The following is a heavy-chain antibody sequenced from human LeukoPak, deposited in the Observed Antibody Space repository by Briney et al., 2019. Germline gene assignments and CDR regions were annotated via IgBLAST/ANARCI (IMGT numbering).Heavy chain of an antibody. CDR2: FDPEDGET. CDR1: GYTLTELS. CDR3: ARSYSSSPIRDYYYYGMDV. V-gene: IGHV1-24*01. D-gene: IGHD6-6*01. J-gene: IGHJ6*02. Sequence: ASVKVSCKVSGYTLTELSMHWVRQAPGKGLEWMGGFDPEDGETIYAQKFQGRVTITADESTSTAYMELSSLRSEDTAVYYCARSYSSSPIRDYYYYGMDVWGQGTTVTVSS.